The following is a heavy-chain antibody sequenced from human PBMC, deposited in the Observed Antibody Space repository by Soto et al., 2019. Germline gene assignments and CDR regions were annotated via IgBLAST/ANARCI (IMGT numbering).Heavy chain of an antibody. CDR2: VNHSGST. Sequence: PSETLSLTCAVYGGSFSGYYWSWIRQPPGKGLEWIGEVNHSGSTNYSPSLKSRVTISVDTSKNQFSLKLSSVTAADTAVYYCASSGPYSNSSSYYYYYYYMDVWGKGTTVTVSS. V-gene: IGHV4-34*01. CDR1: GGSFSGYY. CDR3: ASSGPYSNSSSYYYYYYYMDV. J-gene: IGHJ6*03. D-gene: IGHD4-4*01.